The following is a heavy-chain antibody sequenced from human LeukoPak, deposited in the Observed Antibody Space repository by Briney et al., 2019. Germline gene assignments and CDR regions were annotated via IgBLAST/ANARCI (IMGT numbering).Heavy chain of an antibody. Sequence: GGSLRLSCAASGFTFSSYSMNWVRQAPGKGLEWVSYISSSSSTIYYADSVKGRFTISRDNAKNSLYLQMNSLRAEDTAVYYCANDQMRWFGELLYAFDIWGQGTMVTVSS. J-gene: IGHJ3*02. CDR2: ISSSSSTI. CDR1: GFTFSSYS. D-gene: IGHD3-10*01. CDR3: ANDQMRWFGELLYAFDI. V-gene: IGHV3-48*01.